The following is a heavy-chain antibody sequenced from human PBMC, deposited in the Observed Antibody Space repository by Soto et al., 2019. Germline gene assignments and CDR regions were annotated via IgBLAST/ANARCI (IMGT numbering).Heavy chain of an antibody. D-gene: IGHD2-2*01. Sequence: QVQLVQSGGEVKEPGASVKVPCKASGYRFSTYGISWVRQAPGQGLEWVGWISPENGNTKYAQRIQGRVTMTTDTSTTTAYMELRSLRSDATAVYYCARANARMSERAYYDYGMDVWGQGTTVTVS. CDR2: ISPENGNT. V-gene: IGHV1-18*01. CDR1: GYRFSTYG. CDR3: ARANARMSERAYYDYGMDV. J-gene: IGHJ6*02.